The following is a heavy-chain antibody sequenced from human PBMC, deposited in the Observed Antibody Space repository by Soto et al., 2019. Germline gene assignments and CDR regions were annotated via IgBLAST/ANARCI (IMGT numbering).Heavy chain of an antibody. V-gene: IGHV4-61*01. Sequence: QVQLQESGPGLVKPSETLSLTCTVSGGSVSSGSYYWSWIRQPLGKGLEWIGYIYYSGSTNYNPSLKSRVTISVDTSKNQFSLKLSSVTAADTAVYYCARASGDSDYWGQGTLVTVSS. J-gene: IGHJ4*02. CDR2: IYYSGST. CDR1: GGSVSSGSYY. CDR3: ARASGDSDY. D-gene: IGHD7-27*01.